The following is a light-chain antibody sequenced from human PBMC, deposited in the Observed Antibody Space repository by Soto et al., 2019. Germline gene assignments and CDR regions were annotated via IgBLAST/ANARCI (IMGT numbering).Light chain of an antibody. CDR1: QSVSTW. J-gene: IGKJ5*01. Sequence: DIQMTQSPSTLSASVGDRVTITCRASQSVSTWLAWYQQKPGKAPQVLIAMASTLESGVPSRFSASGSGTDFTLTISSLQPEDFATYYCQQSYSTPITFGQGTRLEIK. CDR2: MAS. V-gene: IGKV1-5*03. CDR3: QQSYSTPIT.